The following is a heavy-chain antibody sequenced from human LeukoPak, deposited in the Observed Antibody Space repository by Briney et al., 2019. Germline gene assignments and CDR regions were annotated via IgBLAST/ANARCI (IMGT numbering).Heavy chain of an antibody. J-gene: IGHJ6*03. CDR3: ARDSVYYDFWSGLLGYYYYMDV. CDR2: IKQDGSEK. CDR1: GFTFSSYW. D-gene: IGHD3-3*01. V-gene: IGHV3-7*01. Sequence: GGSLRLSCAASGFTFSSYWMSWLRKAPGKGREWVANIKQDGSEKYYVDSVKGRFTIYRDNAKNSLYLQMNSLRAEDTAVYYCARDSVYYDFWSGLLGYYYYMDVWGKGTTVTVSS.